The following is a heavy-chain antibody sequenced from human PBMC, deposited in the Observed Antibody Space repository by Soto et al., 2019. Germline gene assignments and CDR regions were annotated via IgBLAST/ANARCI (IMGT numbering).Heavy chain of an antibody. Sequence: GESLKIYCKGSGYSFSSYWIGWVRQMPGKGLEWMGIIYPGDSNTRYSPSFQGQVTISADRSISTAYLQWSSLNASDTAMYYCARRHDYDASDYFGFLCFDYWGQGALVTVSS. CDR2: IYPGDSNT. J-gene: IGHJ4*02. D-gene: IGHD3-22*01. V-gene: IGHV5-51*01. CDR1: GYSFSSYW. CDR3: ARRHDYDASDYFGFLCFDY.